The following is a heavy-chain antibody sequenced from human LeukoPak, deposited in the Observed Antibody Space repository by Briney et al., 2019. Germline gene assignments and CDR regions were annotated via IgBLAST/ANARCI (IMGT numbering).Heavy chain of an antibody. J-gene: IGHJ4*02. CDR2: ITGSVRDT. V-gene: IGHV3-23*01. D-gene: IGHD3-22*01. CDR3: AKDPYVGGGYHFDS. CDR1: GFTFSSYA. Sequence: GGSLRLSCAASGFTFSSYAMKWASQPPRKVLGWVSTITGSVRDTYYTDSVTGRFTISRDNSKNTLYLQMNSLRAEDTAIYYCAKDPYVGGGYHFDSWGQGSLVTVSS.